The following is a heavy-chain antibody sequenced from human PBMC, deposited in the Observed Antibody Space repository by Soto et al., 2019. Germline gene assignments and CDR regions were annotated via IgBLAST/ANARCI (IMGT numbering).Heavy chain of an antibody. CDR2: IIPLFGTA. J-gene: IGHJ3*02. D-gene: IGHD3-22*01. CDR3: ARDRSEYYYDSSGSTDAFDI. V-gene: IGHV1-69*06. CDR1: GGTFSSYA. Sequence: SVEVSCKASGGTFSSYAISWVRQAPGQGLEWVGGIIPLFGTANYAQKFQGRVTITADKSTSTAYMGLSSLRSEDTAVYYCARDRSEYYYDSSGSTDAFDIWGQGTMVTVSS.